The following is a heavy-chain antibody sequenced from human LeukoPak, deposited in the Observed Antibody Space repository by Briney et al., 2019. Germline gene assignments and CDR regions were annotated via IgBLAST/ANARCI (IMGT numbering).Heavy chain of an antibody. V-gene: IGHV3-53*01. CDR2: IYSGGST. J-gene: IGHJ3*02. CDR1: GFTVSHYY. Sequence: HPGGSLRLSCAASGFTVSHYYMTWVRQAPGKGLECVSVIYSGGSTYSADSVKGRFTISRDNAKNSLYLQMNSLRAEDTAVYYCARDLPQPNIAVAGTDDAFDIWGQGTMVTVSS. CDR3: ARDLPQPNIAVAGTDDAFDI. D-gene: IGHD6-19*01.